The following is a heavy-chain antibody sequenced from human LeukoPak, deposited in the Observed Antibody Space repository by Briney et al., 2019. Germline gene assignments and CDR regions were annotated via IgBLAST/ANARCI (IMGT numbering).Heavy chain of an antibody. D-gene: IGHD5-12*01. CDR3: ARDPRYSDFHLGSGAFDL. CDR1: GYTFTGYY. J-gene: IGHJ3*01. Sequence: GASVKVSCKASGYTFTGYYMHWVRQTLGQGLEWMGRIIPVFGTSNYAKKFQGRVTITADESTSTDYMELSSLRSEDTAVYYCARDPRYSDFHLGSGAFDLWGQGTMVTVS. CDR2: IIPVFGTS. V-gene: IGHV1-69*13.